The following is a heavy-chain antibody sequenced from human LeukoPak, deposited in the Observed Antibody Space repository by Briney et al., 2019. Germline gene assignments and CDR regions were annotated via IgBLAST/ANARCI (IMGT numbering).Heavy chain of an antibody. Sequence: PGGPLRLSCAASGLTFSTYGMTWVRQAPGKGLEWVSAISGSGASTYYADSVKGRFTISRDNAKNSLYLQMNSLRAEDTAVYYCARVSRGWLRFVDYWGQGTLVTVSS. CDR2: ISGSGAST. V-gene: IGHV3-23*01. CDR1: GLTFSTYG. CDR3: ARVSRGWLRFVDY. D-gene: IGHD5-12*01. J-gene: IGHJ4*02.